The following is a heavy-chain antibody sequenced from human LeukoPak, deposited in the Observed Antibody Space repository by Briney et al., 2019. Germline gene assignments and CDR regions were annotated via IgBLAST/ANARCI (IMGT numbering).Heavy chain of an antibody. D-gene: IGHD2-21*02. CDR1: GYNFISYG. Sequence: ASVNVSCKTSGYNFISYGINWVRQAPGQGLEWMGRISTYDGNIHSAQKFQGRVTLTTDTSTSTVYMELRNLRSDDTAVYYCARARRGDISLGYWGQGTLVTVSS. CDR2: ISTYDGNI. CDR3: ARARRGDISLGY. J-gene: IGHJ4*02. V-gene: IGHV1-18*01.